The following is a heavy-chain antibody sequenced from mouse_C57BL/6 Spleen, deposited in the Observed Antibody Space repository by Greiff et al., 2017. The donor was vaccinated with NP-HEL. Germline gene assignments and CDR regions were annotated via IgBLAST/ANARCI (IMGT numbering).Heavy chain of an antibody. CDR3: ARERDYCSSHWYFDV. CDR1: GYNFTSYW. Sequence: QVQLQQPGAELVKPGASVKLSCKASGYNFTSYWMHWVKQRPGRGLEWIGRIDPNSGGTKYNEKFKSKATLTVDTPSSTAYLQLSSLTSEDSAVYYCARERDYCSSHWYFDVWGTGTTVTVSS. CDR2: IDPNSGGT. V-gene: IGHV1-72*01. D-gene: IGHD1-1*01. J-gene: IGHJ1*03.